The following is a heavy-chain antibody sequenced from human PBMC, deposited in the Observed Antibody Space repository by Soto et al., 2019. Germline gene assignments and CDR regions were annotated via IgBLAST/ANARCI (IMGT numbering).Heavy chain of an antibody. CDR2: FDPEDGET. D-gene: IGHD6-19*01. V-gene: IGHV1-24*01. CDR3: AARSRYTSGQEFDY. CDR1: GYIRTDLS. J-gene: IGHJ4*02. Sequence: QVQLVQSGAEVKKPGASVKVSCKVSGYIRTDLSIHWVRQAPGKGLEWMGGFDPEDGETIYAQKFQGRVTMTEDTSTDTAYMELSCLRSEDTAVYYCAARSRYTSGQEFDYWGQGTLVTVSS.